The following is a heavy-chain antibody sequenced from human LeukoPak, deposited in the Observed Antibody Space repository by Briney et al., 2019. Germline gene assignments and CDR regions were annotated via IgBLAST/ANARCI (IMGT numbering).Heavy chain of an antibody. Sequence: GGSLTLSCAASGFSFSSCEMNWVRQAPGKGLELVSYINSSGNTIYYAVSVKGRFTISRDDAKSSLYLQMNSLRAADTAVYYCARDLVAVGHFDHWGQGTLVTVSS. J-gene: IGHJ4*02. CDR2: INSSGNTI. CDR3: ARDLVAVGHFDH. D-gene: IGHD6-19*01. CDR1: GFSFSSCE. V-gene: IGHV3-48*03.